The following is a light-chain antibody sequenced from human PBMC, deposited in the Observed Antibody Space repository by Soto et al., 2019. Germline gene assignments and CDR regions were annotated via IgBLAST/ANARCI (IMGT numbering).Light chain of an antibody. CDR1: SSNIGARYD. Sequence: QCLLTHPRSVSGAPGQRVTISCTGSSSNIGARYDVHWYQHLPGTAPKLLIYGNSNRPSGAPDRFSGSKSGTSASLAITGLQAEDEADYYCQSHDSSLSVLYVFGAGTKVTVI. V-gene: IGLV1-40*01. CDR3: QSHDSSLSVLYV. J-gene: IGLJ1*01. CDR2: GNS.